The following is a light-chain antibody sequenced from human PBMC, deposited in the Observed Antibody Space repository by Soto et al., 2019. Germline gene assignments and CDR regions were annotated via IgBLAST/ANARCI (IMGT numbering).Light chain of an antibody. CDR2: AAS. CDR1: QGISNY. V-gene: IGKV1-27*01. J-gene: IGKJ3*01. CDR3: QKYSSVPV. Sequence: DIQMTQSPSSLSASVGDRVTITCRASQGISNYVAWYQQKPGKPPKLLIYAASTLQSGVPSRFSGSGSGTDFTLTINSLQPEDVATYSCQKYSSVPVFGSGPKVDIK.